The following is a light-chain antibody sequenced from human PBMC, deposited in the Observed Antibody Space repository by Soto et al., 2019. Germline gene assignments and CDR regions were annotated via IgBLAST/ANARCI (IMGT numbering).Light chain of an antibody. Sequence: EIVLTQSPGTLSLSPGERATLSCRASQSISSTFLAWYQQKPGQAPRLLIYGASSRATGIPDRFSGSGSGKDFTLSISRLEPKDFAVYYCQQYGSSPWTFGQGTKVEIK. CDR3: QQYGSSPWT. CDR1: QSISSTF. V-gene: IGKV3-20*01. CDR2: GAS. J-gene: IGKJ1*01.